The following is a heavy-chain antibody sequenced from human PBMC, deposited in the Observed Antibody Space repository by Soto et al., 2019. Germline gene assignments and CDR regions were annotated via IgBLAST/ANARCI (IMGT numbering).Heavy chain of an antibody. CDR3: AREGCSSTSCYAWVSYYYYGMDV. CDR2: TRNKANRYTT. J-gene: IGHJ6*02. Sequence: GRSLRLSCAASGFIFSDHYMDWVRQAPGKGLKRVGRTRNKANRYTTEYTASVKGRFTISRDDSRNSLFLQMNSLRSDDTAVYYCAREGCSSTSCYAWVSYYYYGMDVWGQGTTVTVS. D-gene: IGHD2-2*01. CDR1: GFIFSDHY. V-gene: IGHV3-72*01.